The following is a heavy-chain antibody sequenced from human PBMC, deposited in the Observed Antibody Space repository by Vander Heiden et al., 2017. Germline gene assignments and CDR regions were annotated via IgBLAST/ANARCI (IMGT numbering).Heavy chain of an antibody. CDR1: YS. V-gene: IGHV3-21*01. CDR3: ARDQGTAAHGRLLELLVPNTTYSYGMDF. D-gene: IGHD3-3*01. J-gene: IGHJ6*02. CDR2: ITSSSSYI. Sequence: YSMNWVRQAPGKGLESVPSITSSSSYIYYANSANGRCTISTDNAQNSLYLQMNSRRAEDTAVHYCARDQGTAAHGRLLELLVPNTTYSYGMDFWGQGTTVTVCS.